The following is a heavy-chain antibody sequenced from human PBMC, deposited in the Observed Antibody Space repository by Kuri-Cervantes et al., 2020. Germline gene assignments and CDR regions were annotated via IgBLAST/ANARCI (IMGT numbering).Heavy chain of an antibody. V-gene: IGHV3-30*18. CDR1: GFTFSSYG. CDR2: ISYDGSNK. Sequence: GGSLRLSCAASGFTFSSYGMHWVRQAPGKGLEWVAVISYDGSNKYYADSVKGRFTISRDNSKNTLYLQMNSLRAEDTAVYYCAKVTYYDFWSGYYEYYFDYWGQGTLVTVSS. CDR3: AKVTYYDFWSGYYEYYFDY. D-gene: IGHD3-3*01. J-gene: IGHJ4*02.